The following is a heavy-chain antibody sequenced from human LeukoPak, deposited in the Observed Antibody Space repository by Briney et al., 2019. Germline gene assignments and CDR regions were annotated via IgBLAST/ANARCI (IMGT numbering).Heavy chain of an antibody. CDR1: GFTFSSYG. Sequence: GGSLGLSCAASGFTFSSYGMRWVRQAPGKGLEWVAVIWYDGSNKYYADSVKGRFTISRDNSKNTLYLQMNSLRAEDTAVYYCARDPNSGYDWGDYGMDVWGQGTTVTVSS. V-gene: IGHV3-33*01. J-gene: IGHJ6*02. CDR3: ARDPNSGYDWGDYGMDV. D-gene: IGHD5-12*01. CDR2: IWYDGSNK.